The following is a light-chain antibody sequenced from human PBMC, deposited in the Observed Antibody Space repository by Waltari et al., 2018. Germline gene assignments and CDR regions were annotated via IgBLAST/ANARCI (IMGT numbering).Light chain of an antibody. V-gene: IGKV1-39*01. Sequence: DIQVTQSPSSLSASVGDRVTLTCRTSQSVSSYLNWYQQRPGQAPTLLIYAASTLHRGVPSRFSESESGTDYTLTITGLRPEGFATYFCQQSYNTPRTFGLGTKLQIK. J-gene: IGKJ2*01. CDR1: QSVSSY. CDR2: AAS. CDR3: QQSYNTPRT.